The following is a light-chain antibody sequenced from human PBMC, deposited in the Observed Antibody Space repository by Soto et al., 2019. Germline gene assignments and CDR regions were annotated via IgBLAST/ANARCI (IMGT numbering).Light chain of an antibody. CDR3: QQYKSYET. Sequence: DIQLTQSPSSLSASVGDRVTITCRASQSIRSYLNWYQQKPGKAPKLLIYAASSLQTGVSSRFSGSGSGTDFTLTISNLQPEDFATYYCQQYKSYETFGQGTKVDIK. J-gene: IGKJ1*01. CDR1: QSIRSY. CDR2: AAS. V-gene: IGKV1-39*01.